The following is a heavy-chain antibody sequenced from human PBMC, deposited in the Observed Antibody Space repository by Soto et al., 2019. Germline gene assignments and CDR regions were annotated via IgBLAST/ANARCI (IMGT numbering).Heavy chain of an antibody. D-gene: IGHD3-10*01. V-gene: IGHV1-3*01. J-gene: IGHJ6*02. CDR1: GYTFSNYE. CDR2: INAGNGNT. CDR3: ARCITLVRGVRSYGMDV. Sequence: ASVKVSCKASGYTFSNYEMHWVRQAPGQSLEWMGWINAGNGNTKSSQKFQGRVTITRDTSASTAYMELSSLRSEDTAVYYCARCITLVRGVRSYGMDVCGQGTTVTVSS.